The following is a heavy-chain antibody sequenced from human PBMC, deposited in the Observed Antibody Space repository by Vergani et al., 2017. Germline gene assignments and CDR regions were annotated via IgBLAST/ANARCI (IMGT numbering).Heavy chain of an antibody. J-gene: IGHJ4*02. V-gene: IGHV3-23*01. CDR3: ANAALEGATTRFDF. Sequence: EVQLLESGGGVVQPGGSLRLSCAASGFTFSSYSMSWVRQAPGKGLEWVSAISGSGGSTDYTDSVKGRFTISRDNSKNTLYLQMNGLSSEDTAVYYCANAALEGATTRFDFWGQGTLVTVSS. D-gene: IGHD1-26*01. CDR2: ISGSGGST. CDR1: GFTFSSYS.